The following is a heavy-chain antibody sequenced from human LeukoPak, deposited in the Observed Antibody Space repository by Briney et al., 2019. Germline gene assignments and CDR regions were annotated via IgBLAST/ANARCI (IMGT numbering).Heavy chain of an antibody. D-gene: IGHD3-10*01. V-gene: IGHV1-69*13. CDR1: GGTFSSYA. CDR2: IIPIFGTA. CDR3: ARDDVTMVRGVIITLYYYGMDV. Sequence: ASVKVSCKASGGTFSSYAISWVRQAPGQGLEWMGGIIPIFGTANYAQKFQGRVTITADESTSTAYMELSSLRSEDTAVYYCARDDVTMVRGVIITLYYYGMDVWGQGTTITVSS. J-gene: IGHJ6*02.